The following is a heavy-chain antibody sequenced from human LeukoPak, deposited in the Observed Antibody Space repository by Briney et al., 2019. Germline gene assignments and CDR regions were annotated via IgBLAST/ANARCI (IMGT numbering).Heavy chain of an antibody. V-gene: IGHV4-38-2*02. Sequence: SETPSLTCTVSGYSISSGYYWGWIWQPPGKGLEWIGSIYHSGSTYYNPSLKSRVTISVDTSKNQFSLKLSSVTAADTAVYYCARGRLARSPYFDYWGQGTLVTVSS. CDR2: IYHSGST. J-gene: IGHJ4*02. CDR1: GYSISSGYY. D-gene: IGHD6-19*01. CDR3: ARGRLARSPYFDY.